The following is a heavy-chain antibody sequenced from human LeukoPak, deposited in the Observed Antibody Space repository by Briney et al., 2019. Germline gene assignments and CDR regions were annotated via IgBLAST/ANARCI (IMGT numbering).Heavy chain of an antibody. J-gene: IGHJ5*01. D-gene: IGHD3-22*01. V-gene: IGHV1-69*13. CDR1: GYTFTNYG. Sequence: SVKVSCKASGYTFTNYGINWVRQAPGQGLEWMGGIIPILGTANYAQKFKGRVTITADEFTGTAYMELSSLRSEDTAVFYCATNTNYYENTGHYVLDSWGQGTLVTVSS. CDR3: ATNTNYYENTGHYVLDS. CDR2: IIPILGTA.